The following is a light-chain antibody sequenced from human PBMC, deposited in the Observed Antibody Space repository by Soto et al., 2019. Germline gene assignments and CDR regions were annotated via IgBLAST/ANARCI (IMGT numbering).Light chain of an antibody. V-gene: IGLV1-47*02. Sequence: QSVLTQPPSASSTPGQTVTISCSGSTSNIGTFYVYWYQHLPGTAPKLLIYLGDQRASGVSDRFSGSKSGTSASLAINGLRSDDEADYYCAAWDDNLNAYVFGSGTTLAVL. CDR2: LGD. CDR3: AAWDDNLNAYV. J-gene: IGLJ1*01. CDR1: TSNIGTFY.